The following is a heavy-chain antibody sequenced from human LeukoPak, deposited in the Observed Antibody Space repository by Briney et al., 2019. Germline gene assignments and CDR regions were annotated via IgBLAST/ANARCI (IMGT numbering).Heavy chain of an antibody. V-gene: IGHV3-30-3*01. CDR2: ISYDGSNK. D-gene: IGHD3-22*01. CDR3: ARAPPTYYYDSSGYPPYYFDY. CDR1: GFTFSSYA. J-gene: IGHJ4*02. Sequence: GRSLRLSCAASGFTFSSYAMHWVRQAPGKGLEWVAVISYDGSNKYYADSVKGRFTISRDNSKNTLYLQMNSLRAEDTAVYYCARAPPTYYYDSSGYPPYYFDYWGQGTLVTVSS.